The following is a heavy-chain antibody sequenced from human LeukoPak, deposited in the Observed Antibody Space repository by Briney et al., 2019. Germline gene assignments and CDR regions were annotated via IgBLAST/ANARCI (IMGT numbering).Heavy chain of an antibody. CDR3: ARESYDAFDI. CDR1: GFTFDDYA. CDR2: ISWNSGSI. J-gene: IGHJ3*02. Sequence: SLRLSCAASGFTFDDYAMHWVRQAPGKGLEWVSGISWNSGSIGYADSVKGRFTISRDNAKNSLYLQMNSLRAEDTAVYYCARESYDAFDIWGQGTMVTVSS. V-gene: IGHV3-9*01.